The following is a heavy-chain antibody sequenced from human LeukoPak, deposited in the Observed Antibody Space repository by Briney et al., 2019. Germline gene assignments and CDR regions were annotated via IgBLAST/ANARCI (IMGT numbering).Heavy chain of an antibody. J-gene: IGHJ3*02. D-gene: IGHD6-13*01. V-gene: IGHV3-23*01. Sequence: GGSLRLSCAASGFTFSTYAMSWVRQAPGKGLEWVSDISDSGDGTYYADSVRGRFTISRDNSKSTLYLQMNSLRVEDTAVYYCAKDLRPAAAGTSYDAFDIWGQGTMVTVSS. CDR2: ISDSGDGT. CDR3: AKDLRPAAAGTSYDAFDI. CDR1: GFTFSTYA.